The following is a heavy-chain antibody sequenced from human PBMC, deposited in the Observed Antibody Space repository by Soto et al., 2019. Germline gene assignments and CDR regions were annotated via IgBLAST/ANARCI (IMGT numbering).Heavy chain of an antibody. D-gene: IGHD6-19*01. CDR1: GFSLRTSGVG. J-gene: IGHJ4*02. CDR2: IYGNNDK. CDR3: AHRPTGWYLFDY. Sequence: SCPTLVNPTQTLTLTCTFSGFSLRTSGVGVGWIRQPPGKAPDWLALIYGNNDKRYSPSLKSRLTITKDTSKNQVVLTMTNMDPVDTGTYYCAHRPTGWYLFDYWGQGTLVTVSS. V-gene: IGHV2-5*01.